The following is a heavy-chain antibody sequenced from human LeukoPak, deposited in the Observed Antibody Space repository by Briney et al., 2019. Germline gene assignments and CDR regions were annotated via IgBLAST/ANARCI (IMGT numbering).Heavy chain of an antibody. J-gene: IGHJ4*02. CDR3: ARDEGVGERGAY. V-gene: IGHV1-18*01. D-gene: IGHD3-16*01. CDR1: GGTFSSYG. Sequence: ASVKVSCKASGGTFSSYGISWVRQAPGQGLEWMGWISAYNGDTNYAQKLQDRVTMTTDTSTSTAYMELRSLRSDDTAMYYCARDEGVGERGAYWGQGTLVTVSS. CDR2: ISAYNGDT.